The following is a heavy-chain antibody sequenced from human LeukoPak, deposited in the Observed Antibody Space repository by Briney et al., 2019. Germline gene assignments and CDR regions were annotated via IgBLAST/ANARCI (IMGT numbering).Heavy chain of an antibody. V-gene: IGHV1-2*04. D-gene: IGHD5-12*01. CDR2: INPNSGGT. Sequence: GASVKVSCKASGYTFTGYYMHWVRQAPGQGLEWMGWINPNSGGTNYEQKFQGWVTMTRDTSISTAYMELSRLRSDDTAVYYCARGNSGYDYRLDYWGQGTLVTVSS. J-gene: IGHJ4*02. CDR3: ARGNSGYDYRLDY. CDR1: GYTFTGYY.